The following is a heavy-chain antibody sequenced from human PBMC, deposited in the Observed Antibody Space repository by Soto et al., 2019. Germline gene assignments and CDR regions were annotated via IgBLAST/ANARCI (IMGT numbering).Heavy chain of an antibody. V-gene: IGHV3-30*18. Sequence: QVQLVESGGGVVQPGGSLRLSCQASGFNFDNYGMHWVRQAPGKGLEWVAVITNDVSNKYYADSVKGRFTISRDNSKNTLSLHLNTLKPEDTAVYHCAKDRVGGTFYTPLGFWGQGTLVTVSS. CDR2: ITNDVSNK. D-gene: IGHD1-7*01. J-gene: IGHJ4*02. CDR3: AKDRVGGTFYTPLGF. CDR1: GFNFDNYG.